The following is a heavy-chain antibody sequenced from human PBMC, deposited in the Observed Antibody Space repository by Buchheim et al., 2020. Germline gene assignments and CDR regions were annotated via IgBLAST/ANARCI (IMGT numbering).Heavy chain of an antibody. CDR3: ASFAPYYYDSSGYYSFDY. Sequence: QVQLQQWGAGLLKPSETLSLTCAVYGGSFSGYYWSWIRQPPGKGLEWIGEINHSGSTNYNPSLKSRVTLSVDTSKNQFSLKLSSVTAADTAVYYCASFAPYYYDSSGYYSFDYWGQGTL. D-gene: IGHD3-22*01. V-gene: IGHV4-34*01. J-gene: IGHJ4*02. CDR1: GGSFSGYY. CDR2: INHSGST.